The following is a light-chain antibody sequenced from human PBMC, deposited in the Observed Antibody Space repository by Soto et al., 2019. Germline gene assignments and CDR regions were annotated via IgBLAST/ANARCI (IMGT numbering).Light chain of an antibody. Sequence: EIVLTQSPGTLSLSPGERATLSCRASQPVSTNYLAWYQQKPGQGPRLLIHGASSRATGIPDRFSGSGSGTDFTLTISRLEPEDFAVYFCQQYGSSPLTFGGGTKVEIK. V-gene: IGKV3-20*01. CDR1: QPVSTNY. CDR2: GAS. J-gene: IGKJ4*01. CDR3: QQYGSSPLT.